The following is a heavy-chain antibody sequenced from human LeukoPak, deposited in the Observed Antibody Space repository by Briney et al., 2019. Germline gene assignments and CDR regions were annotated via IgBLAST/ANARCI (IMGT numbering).Heavy chain of an antibody. Sequence: GGSLRLSCAASGFTFSKNAMSWVRQAPGKGLEWVSSTTSSGSATCYADSVKGRFTISRDNSKNTLYLQMNGLRAEDTAVYYCARGVDVWGNYRQYYFDYWGQETLVTVSS. CDR1: GFTFSKNA. J-gene: IGHJ4*02. CDR2: TTSSGSAT. CDR3: ARGVDVWGNYRQYYFDY. V-gene: IGHV3-23*01. D-gene: IGHD3-16*02.